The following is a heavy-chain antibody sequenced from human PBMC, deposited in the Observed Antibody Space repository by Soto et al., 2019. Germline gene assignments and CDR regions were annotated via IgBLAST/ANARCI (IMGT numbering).Heavy chain of an antibody. V-gene: IGHV3-23*01. D-gene: IGHD2-8*01. CDR2: ICGSGGST. CDR3: AKEEYAMYYFDY. Sequence: GGSLRLSCAASGFTFSSYAMSWVRQAPGKGLEWVSAICGSGGSTYYADSVKGRFTISRDNSKNTLYLQMNSMRAEDTAVYYCAKEEYAMYYFDYWGQGTLVTVSS. J-gene: IGHJ4*02. CDR1: GFTFSSYA.